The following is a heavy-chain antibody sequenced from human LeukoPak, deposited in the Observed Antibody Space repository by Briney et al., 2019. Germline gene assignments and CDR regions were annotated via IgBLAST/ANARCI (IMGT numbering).Heavy chain of an antibody. V-gene: IGHV4-59*01. D-gene: IGHD1-26*01. Sequence: SETLSLTCTVSGGSISSYYWSWIRQPPGKGLEWIGYIYYSGSTNYNPSLKSRVTISVDTSKNQFSLKLSSVTAADTAVYYCARQGSGGRAFDIWGQGTMVTVSS. J-gene: IGHJ3*02. CDR2: IYYSGST. CDR3: ARQGSGGRAFDI. CDR1: GGSISSYY.